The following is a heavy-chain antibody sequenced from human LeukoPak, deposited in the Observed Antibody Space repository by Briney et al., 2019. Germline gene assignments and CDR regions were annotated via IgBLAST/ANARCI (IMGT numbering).Heavy chain of an antibody. D-gene: IGHD3-22*01. CDR1: GYTLTSYY. CDR3: ARDMSPPSSGYYYRRFQH. Sequence: ASVKVSCKASGYTLTSYYMHWVRQAPGQGLEWMGIINPSGGSTSYAQKFQGRVTTTRDTSTSTVYMELSSLRSEDTAVYYCARDMSPPSSGYYYRRFQHWGQGTLVTVSS. J-gene: IGHJ1*01. CDR2: INPSGGST. V-gene: IGHV1-46*01.